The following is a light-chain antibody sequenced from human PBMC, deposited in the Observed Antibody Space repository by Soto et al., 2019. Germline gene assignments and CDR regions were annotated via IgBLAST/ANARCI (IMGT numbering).Light chain of an antibody. J-gene: IGLJ1*01. Sequence: QSVLTQPASVSGSPGQSITISCTGTSSDVGRYNLVSWYQQHPGKAPKLMIYEVTKRPSGVSNRFSGSKSGRTASLTISGLQAEDEGDYYCTSYTSSSARVFGTGTKVTVL. V-gene: IGLV2-14*02. CDR1: SSDVGRYNL. CDR2: EVT. CDR3: TSYTSSSARV.